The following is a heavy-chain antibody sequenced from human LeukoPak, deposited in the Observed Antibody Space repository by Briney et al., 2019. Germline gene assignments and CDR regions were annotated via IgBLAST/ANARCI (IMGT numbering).Heavy chain of an antibody. V-gene: IGHV4-61*02. J-gene: IGHJ4*02. CDR2: IYTSGST. CDR1: GSSISSGSYY. D-gene: IGHD3-3*01. Sequence: KTSETLSLTCTVSGSSISSGSYYWSWIRQPAGNGLEWIGRIYTSGSTNYNPSLKSRVTISVDTSKNQFSLKLSSVTAADTAVYYCARCTIFGPEVYWGQGTLVTVSS. CDR3: ARCTIFGPEVY.